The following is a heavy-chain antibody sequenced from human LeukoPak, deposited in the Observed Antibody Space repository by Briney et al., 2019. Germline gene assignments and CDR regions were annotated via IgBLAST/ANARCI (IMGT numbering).Heavy chain of an antibody. J-gene: IGHJ3*02. CDR1: GVSISRYY. CDR3: ARDGLLWFGELSAAFDI. D-gene: IGHD3-10*01. Sequence: PSETLSLTCTVSGVSISRYYWSWLRQPAGKGLEWIGRIYTSGSTNYTPSLKSRVTMSVDTSKNQFSLKLSSVTAADTAVYYCARDGLLWFGELSAAFDIWGQGTMVTVSS. CDR2: IYTSGST. V-gene: IGHV4-4*07.